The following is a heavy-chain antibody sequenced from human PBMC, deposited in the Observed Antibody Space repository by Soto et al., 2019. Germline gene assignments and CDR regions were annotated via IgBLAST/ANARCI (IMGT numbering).Heavy chain of an antibody. D-gene: IGHD1-1*01. V-gene: IGHV1-46*01. CDR1: GYTFTHYY. J-gene: IGHJ4*02. Sequence: QVQLVQSGAEVKKPGASVKVSRKASGYTFTHYYMHWVRQAPGQGREWMGILNPNGGSTDYEQKFQGRVTLTRDTSMSTAFMDVSSLRSDYTAMYYCARVNSEANNWLGFDYWGQGTLVTVSS. CDR3: ARVNSEANNWLGFDY. CDR2: LNPNGGST.